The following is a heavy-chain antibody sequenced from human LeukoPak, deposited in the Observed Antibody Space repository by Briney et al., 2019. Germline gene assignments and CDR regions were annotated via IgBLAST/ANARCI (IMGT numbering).Heavy chain of an antibody. CDR2: INWNGGRS. D-gene: IGHD6-19*01. CDR3: ARMWAVADPFLDL. V-gene: IGHV3-20*04. J-gene: IGHJ4*02. CDR1: GFGFSSYS. Sequence: GGSPRLSCATSGFGFSSYSMNWVRQAPGKGLEWVSLINWNGGRSAYADSVKGRFTISRDNAKNSLYLQMNSLRGEDTALYYCARMWAVADPFLDLWGQGTLVTVSS.